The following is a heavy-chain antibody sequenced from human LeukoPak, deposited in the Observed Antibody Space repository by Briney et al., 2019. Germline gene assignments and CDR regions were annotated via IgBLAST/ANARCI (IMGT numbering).Heavy chain of an antibody. CDR1: GFTVSSNY. V-gene: IGHV3-53*01. CDR2: IYSGGST. J-gene: IGHJ3*02. Sequence: PGGSLRLSCAASGFTVSSNYMSWVRQAPGKGLEWVSVIYSGGSTYYADSVKGRFTISRDNSKNTLYLQMNSLGAEDTAVYYCASSLGYSGYSGPDAFDIWGQGTMVTVSS. D-gene: IGHD5-12*01. CDR3: ASSLGYSGYSGPDAFDI.